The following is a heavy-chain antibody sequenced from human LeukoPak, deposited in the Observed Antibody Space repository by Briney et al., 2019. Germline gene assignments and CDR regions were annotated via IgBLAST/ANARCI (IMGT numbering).Heavy chain of an antibody. CDR3: AKDVCSSCRDLFDY. Sequence: GGSLRLSCAASGFTFSDYYMSWIRQAPGKGLEWVSAISGSGGSTYYADSVKGRFTISRDNSKNTLYLQMNSLRAEDTAVYYCAKDVCSSCRDLFDYWGQGTLVTVSS. CDR2: ISGSGGST. D-gene: IGHD6-13*01. CDR1: GFTFSDYY. J-gene: IGHJ4*02. V-gene: IGHV3-23*01.